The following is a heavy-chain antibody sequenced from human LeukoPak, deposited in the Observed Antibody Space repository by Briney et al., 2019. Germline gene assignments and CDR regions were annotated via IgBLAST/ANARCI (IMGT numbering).Heavy chain of an antibody. CDR1: GYIFTGYY. CDR2: INPNSGDT. J-gene: IGHJ6*03. CDR3: ARDHPYDFWSGYSHYYYYYMDV. D-gene: IGHD3-3*01. V-gene: IGHV1-2*02. Sequence: ASVKVSCKASGYIFTGYYMHWVRQAPGQGLEWMGWINPNSGDTNYAQKFQGRVTMTRDTSISTAYMELSRLRSDDTAVYYCARDHPYDFWSGYSHYYYYYMDVWGKGTTVTVSS.